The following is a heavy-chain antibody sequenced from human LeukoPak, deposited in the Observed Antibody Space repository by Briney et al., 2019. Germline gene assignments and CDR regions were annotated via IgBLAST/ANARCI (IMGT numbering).Heavy chain of an antibody. CDR2: IYPGYSDT. CDR3: ASQGISAGHWYYSDY. J-gene: IGHJ4*02. Sequence: GESLKISCQDSGYSFATFWIGWVRQMPGKGLEWVGVIYPGYSDTRYSPSFQGQVTISVDKSISTAYLQWDSLKASDTAMYYCASQGISAGHWYYSDYWGQGTLVTVSS. CDR1: GYSFATFW. D-gene: IGHD3-10*01. V-gene: IGHV5-51*01.